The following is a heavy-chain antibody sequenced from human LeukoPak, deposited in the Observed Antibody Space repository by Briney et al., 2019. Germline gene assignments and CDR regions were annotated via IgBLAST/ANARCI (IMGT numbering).Heavy chain of an antibody. V-gene: IGHV3-21*01. CDR1: GFTFSSYS. CDR3: ARDREVVVAATSNAFWFDP. D-gene: IGHD2-15*01. J-gene: IGHJ5*02. Sequence: GGSLRLSCAASGFTFSSYSMNWVRQAPGKGLEWVSSISSSSSYIYYADSVKGRFTISRDNAKNSLYLQMNSLRAEDTAVYYCARDREVVVAATSNAFWFDPWGQGTLVTVSS. CDR2: ISSSSSYI.